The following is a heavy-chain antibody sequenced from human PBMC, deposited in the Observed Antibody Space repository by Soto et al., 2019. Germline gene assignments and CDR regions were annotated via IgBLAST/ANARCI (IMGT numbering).Heavy chain of an antibody. CDR1: GYTFTTYY. Sequence: QVQLVQSGAEVKRPGASVKVSCKASGYTFTTYYMHWVRQAPGQGLEWLGIINPNGGSTTYAQKFQGRVTMTRDPATGPVYLELRSLRSEDTAVYYCARAGYFSGGTCLHGNCDQWGQGTLVTGSA. CDR3: ARAGYFSGGTCLHGNCDQ. V-gene: IGHV1-46*01. D-gene: IGHD2-15*01. CDR2: INPNGGST. J-gene: IGHJ4*02.